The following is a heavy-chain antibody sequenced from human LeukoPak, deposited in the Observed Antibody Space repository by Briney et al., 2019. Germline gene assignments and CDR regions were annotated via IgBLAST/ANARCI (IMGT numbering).Heavy chain of an antibody. CDR2: IIPIFGTA. Sequence: XGXFSSXXXXXVRXXXXXXXXXXGGIIPIFGTANYAQKFQGRVTITADESTSTAYMELSSPRSEDTAVYYCARFPRSNWGRFDYWGQGTLVTVSS. CDR1: XGXFSSXX. J-gene: IGHJ4*02. V-gene: IGHV1-69*01. CDR3: ARFPRSNWGRFDY. D-gene: IGHD7-27*01.